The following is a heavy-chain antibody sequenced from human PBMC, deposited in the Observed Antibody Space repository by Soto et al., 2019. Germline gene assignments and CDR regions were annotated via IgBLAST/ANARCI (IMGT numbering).Heavy chain of an antibody. CDR3: AIISYYSSSSFDY. Sequence: GGSLRLSCAASGFTVSSNYMSWVRQAPGKGLEWVSVIYSGGSKYYADSVKGRFTISRHNSKNTLYLQMNSLRAEDTAVYYCAIISYYSSSSFDYWGQGTLVTVSS. CDR1: GFTVSSNY. V-gene: IGHV3-53*04. J-gene: IGHJ4*02. CDR2: IYSGGSK. D-gene: IGHD6-6*01.